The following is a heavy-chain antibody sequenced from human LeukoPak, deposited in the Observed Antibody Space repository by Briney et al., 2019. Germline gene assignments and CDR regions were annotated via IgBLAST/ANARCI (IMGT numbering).Heavy chain of an antibody. D-gene: IGHD4-17*01. Sequence: GASVKVSCKASGGTFSSYAISWVRQAPGQGLEWMGGIIPIFGTANYAQKFQGRVTITADESTSTAYMELSSLRSEDTAVYYCARGMYAYGDYGLDYWGQGTLVTVSS. V-gene: IGHV1-69*13. CDR2: IIPIFGTA. CDR1: GGTFSSYA. CDR3: ARGMYAYGDYGLDY. J-gene: IGHJ4*02.